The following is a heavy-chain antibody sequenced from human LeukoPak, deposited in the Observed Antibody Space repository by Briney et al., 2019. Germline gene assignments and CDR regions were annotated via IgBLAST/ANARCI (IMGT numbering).Heavy chain of an antibody. CDR1: GFTFSSYE. V-gene: IGHV3-48*03. Sequence: GGSLRLSCAASGFTFSSYEMNWVRQAPGKGLEWVSYISSSGSTIYYADSVKGRFTISRDNAKNSLYLQMNSLRAEDTAVYYCARRTVTTDYWGQGTLVTVSS. CDR2: ISSSGSTI. D-gene: IGHD4-17*01. J-gene: IGHJ4*02. CDR3: ARRTVTTDY.